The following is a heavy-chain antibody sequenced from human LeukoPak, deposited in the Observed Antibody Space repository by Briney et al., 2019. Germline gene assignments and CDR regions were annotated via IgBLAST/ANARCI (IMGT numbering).Heavy chain of an antibody. Sequence: PSETLSLTCTVSGGSMSSYYWSWIRQPPGKGLEWIGYIYYSGSTNYNPSLKSRVTISVDTSKNQFSLKLSSVTAADTAVYYCARRIAVAGTFDYWGQGTLVTVSS. CDR2: IYYSGST. CDR1: GGSMSSYY. J-gene: IGHJ4*02. CDR3: ARRIAVAGTFDY. V-gene: IGHV4-59*08. D-gene: IGHD6-19*01.